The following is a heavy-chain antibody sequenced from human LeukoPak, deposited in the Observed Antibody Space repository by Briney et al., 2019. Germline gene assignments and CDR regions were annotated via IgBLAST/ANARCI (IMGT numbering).Heavy chain of an antibody. J-gene: IGHJ5*02. Sequence: GASVKVSCKASGYTFTSYDINWVRQATGQGLEWMGWMNPNSGNTGYAQKFQGRVTMTRNTSISTAYMELSSLRSEDTAVYYCARGWGQTSYRGDNWFDPWGQGTLVTVSS. D-gene: IGHD1-26*01. CDR2: MNPNSGNT. V-gene: IGHV1-8*01. CDR1: GYTFTSYD. CDR3: ARGWGQTSYRGDNWFDP.